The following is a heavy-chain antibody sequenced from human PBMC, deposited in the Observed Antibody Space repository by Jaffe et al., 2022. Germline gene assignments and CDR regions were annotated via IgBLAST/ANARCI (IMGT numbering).Heavy chain of an antibody. CDR1: GFTFSSYE. J-gene: IGHJ3*02. V-gene: IGHV3-48*03. CDR3: ARGDITGAFDI. Sequence: EVQLVESGGGLVQPGGSLRLSCAASGFTFSSYEMNWVRQAPGKGLEWVSYISSSGSTIYYADSVKGRFTISRDNAKNSLYLQMNSLRAEDTAVYYCARGDITGAFDIWGQGTMVTVSS. CDR2: ISSSGSTI. D-gene: IGHD2-15*01.